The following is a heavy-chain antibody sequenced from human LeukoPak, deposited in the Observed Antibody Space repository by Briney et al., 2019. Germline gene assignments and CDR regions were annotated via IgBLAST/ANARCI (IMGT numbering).Heavy chain of an antibody. CDR3: ARHGRALYYPWLGEEFDP. D-gene: IGHD3-10*01. J-gene: IGHJ5*02. Sequence: SETLSLTCAVSGGSISSSSYYWGWIRQPPGKGLEWIGSIYYSGSTYYNPSLKSRVTISVDTSKNQFSLKLSSVTAADTAVYYCARHGRALYYPWLGEEFDPWGQGTLVTVSS. CDR1: GGSISSSSYY. V-gene: IGHV4-39*01. CDR2: IYYSGST.